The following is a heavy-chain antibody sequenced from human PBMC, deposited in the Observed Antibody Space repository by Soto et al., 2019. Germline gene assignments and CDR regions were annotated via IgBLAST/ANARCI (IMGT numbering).Heavy chain of an antibody. Sequence: VGSLRLSCAASGFTFSSYAMTWVSQAPGKGLEWVSSISFSDGGTYYADSVKGRLTISRDNSKNTLFLQMNSLRVEDTAVYYCVKDDRILGRRYFNLWGRGTLVTVSS. V-gene: IGHV3-23*01. CDR3: VKDDRILGRRYFNL. D-gene: IGHD2-15*01. CDR1: GFTFSSYA. CDR2: ISFSDGGT. J-gene: IGHJ2*01.